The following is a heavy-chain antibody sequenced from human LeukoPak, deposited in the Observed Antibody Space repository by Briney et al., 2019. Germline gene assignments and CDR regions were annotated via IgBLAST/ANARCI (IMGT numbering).Heavy chain of an antibody. V-gene: IGHV3-53*01. CDR2: IYSGGST. Sequence: GGSLRLSCAGSGFTFSSYWMSWVRQAPGKGLEWVAVIYSGGSTYYADSVKGRFTISRDNSKNTLYLQMNSLRAEDTAVYYCAREVYSSGWTYYFDYWGQGTLVTVSS. J-gene: IGHJ4*02. CDR3: AREVYSSGWTYYFDY. CDR1: GFTFSSYW. D-gene: IGHD6-19*01.